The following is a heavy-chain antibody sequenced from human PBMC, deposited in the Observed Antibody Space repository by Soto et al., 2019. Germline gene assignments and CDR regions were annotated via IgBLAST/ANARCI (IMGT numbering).Heavy chain of an antibody. CDR1: GGSISSRDYY. V-gene: IGHV4-39*01. CDR3: ARYPYKGNERRVCYFDY. Sequence: SETLSLTCAVSGGSISSRDYYWAWMRQPPGKGLEWIGTIHYTGKTYYNPSLKNRVTISVDPSKNQFSLELSSVTAADMTVYYCARYPYKGNERRVCYFDYWGQGMLVT. CDR2: IHYTGKT. J-gene: IGHJ4*02. D-gene: IGHD5-12*01.